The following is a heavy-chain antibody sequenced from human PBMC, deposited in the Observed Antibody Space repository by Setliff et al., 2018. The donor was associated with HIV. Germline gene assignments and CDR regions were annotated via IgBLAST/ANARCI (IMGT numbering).Heavy chain of an antibody. V-gene: IGHV1-18*01. CDR3: AGGGGYSNWFDP. D-gene: IGHD5-18*01. Sequence: ASVMVSCKASGFTFPNYGIIWVRQAPGQGLEWMGWVNNYNGNTNYAQKLQGRVNMTTDTSTRTAYMELRSLTSDDTAVYYCAGGGGYSNWFDPWGQGTLVTGSS. CDR2: VNNYNGNT. J-gene: IGHJ5*02. CDR1: GFTFPNYG.